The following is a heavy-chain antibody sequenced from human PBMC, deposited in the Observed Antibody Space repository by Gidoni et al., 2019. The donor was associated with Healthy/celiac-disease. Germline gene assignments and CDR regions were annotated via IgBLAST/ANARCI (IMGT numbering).Heavy chain of an antibody. D-gene: IGHD5-12*01. CDR2: IYSGGST. J-gene: IGHJ3*02. CDR1: VFTVSSNY. Sequence: EVQLVASGGGLVQPGGSLSLSCAASVFTVSSNYMSWVRQAPGKGLEWVSVIYSGGSTYDADSVKGRFTISRDNSKNTLYLQMNSLRAEDTAVYYCARGVDIVAPGAFDIWGQGTMVTVSS. CDR3: ARGVDIVAPGAFDI. V-gene: IGHV3-66*01.